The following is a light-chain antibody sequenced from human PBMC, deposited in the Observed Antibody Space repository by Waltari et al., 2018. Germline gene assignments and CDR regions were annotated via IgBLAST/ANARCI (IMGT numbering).Light chain of an antibody. CDR3: AAWDDRLSVWM. Sequence: QAGLTQPPSVSKGLKQTATLTCTGNNDNVGNQGAYCLQHHRGHPPKLLSYRHNKRPSGVSERFSASRSGNTASLTITGLQPEDEADYYCAAWDDRLSVWMFGGGTKLTVL. J-gene: IGLJ3*02. CDR2: RHN. CDR1: NDNVGNQG. V-gene: IGLV10-54*04.